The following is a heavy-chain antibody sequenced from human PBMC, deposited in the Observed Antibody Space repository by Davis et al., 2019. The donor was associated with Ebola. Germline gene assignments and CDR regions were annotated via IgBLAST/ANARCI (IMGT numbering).Heavy chain of an antibody. CDR1: GFTFDDYA. CDR3: AAADLVVVLGDTSYPHGFDT. CDR2: ISYNSGRR. J-gene: IGHJ6*02. D-gene: IGHD2-15*01. V-gene: IGHV3-9*01. Sequence: SLKISCAASGFTFDDYAMHWVRQPPGKGLEWVSGISYNSGRRAYVDSVKGRFTISRDNAKNSLYLQMNSLRAEDTAVYYCAAADLVVVLGDTSYPHGFDTWGQGTTVTVSS.